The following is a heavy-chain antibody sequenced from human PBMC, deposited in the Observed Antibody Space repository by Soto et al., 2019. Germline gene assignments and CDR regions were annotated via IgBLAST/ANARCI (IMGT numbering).Heavy chain of an antibody. V-gene: IGHV3-23*01. CDR1: GFTLTRYS. CDR2: ITGDGLTT. Sequence: GGSLRLSCAASGFTLTRYSMNWVRQAPGKGLDWVSTITGDGLTTYDADSVKGRFTISRDNSKSTLYLQLNSLRVDDTAVYYCAKDPLQLVSGLFDPWGQGTLVTVSS. J-gene: IGHJ5*02. D-gene: IGHD3-10*01. CDR3: AKDPLQLVSGLFDP.